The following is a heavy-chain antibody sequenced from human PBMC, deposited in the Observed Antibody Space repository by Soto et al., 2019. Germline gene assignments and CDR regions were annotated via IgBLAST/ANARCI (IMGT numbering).Heavy chain of an antibody. CDR2: INPSGGST. D-gene: IGHD4-17*01. J-gene: IGHJ5*02. V-gene: IGHV1-46*01. Sequence: ASVKVSCKASGYTFTTHYMHWLRQSAGQGLEWMGIINPSGGSTNYAQKFQGRVTMTSDTSTSTVYMELSSLTTDDTAVYYCARVIVPTTVTTSNWFDPWGQGTLVTVSS. CDR3: ARVIVPTTVTTSNWFDP. CDR1: GYTFTTHY.